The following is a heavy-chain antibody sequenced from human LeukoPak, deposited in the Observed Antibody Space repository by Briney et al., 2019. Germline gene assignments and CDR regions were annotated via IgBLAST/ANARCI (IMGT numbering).Heavy chain of an antibody. D-gene: IGHD6-25*01. CDR3: ARQQRLQNLNIDY. CDR1: GYAFTSYY. V-gene: IGHV1-46*01. CDR2: INPIGGTT. J-gene: IGHJ4*02. Sequence: ASVKVSCKATGYAFTSYYIHWVRQAPGQGLEWMGIINPIGGTTDYPQKFQGRVTMTRDTSTSTVYMELSSLRSEDTAVYFCARQQRLQNLNIDYWGQGTLVTVSS.